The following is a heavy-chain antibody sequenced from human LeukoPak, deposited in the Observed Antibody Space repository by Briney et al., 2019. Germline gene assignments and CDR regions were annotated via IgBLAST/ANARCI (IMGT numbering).Heavy chain of an antibody. CDR2: ICTSGNT. D-gene: IGHD3-22*01. CDR1: GGSISSGSYY. CDR3: ARSSPQRYYYDSSGSFDY. J-gene: IGHJ4*02. V-gene: IGHV4-61*02. Sequence: SETLSLTCTVSGGSISSGSYYWSWIRQPAGKGLEWIGRICTSGNTNYNPSLKSRVTISVDTSKNQFSLKLSSVTAADTAVYYCARSSPQRYYYDSSGSFDYWGQGTLVTVSS.